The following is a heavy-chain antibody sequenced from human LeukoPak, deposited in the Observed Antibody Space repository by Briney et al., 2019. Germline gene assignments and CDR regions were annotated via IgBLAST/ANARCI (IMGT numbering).Heavy chain of an antibody. V-gene: IGHV3-74*03. D-gene: IGHD1-26*01. CDR1: GFTFSSYW. CDR2: IYSDGSS. J-gene: IGHJ4*02. CDR3: ARGGGIYGLWDY. Sequence: GGSLRLSCAASGFTFSSYWMHWVRQAPGKGLVWVSRIYSDGSSYTADSVKGRFTISRDNAKDTLYLQMNSLRVEDTAVYYCARGGGIYGLWDYWGQGTLVTVSS.